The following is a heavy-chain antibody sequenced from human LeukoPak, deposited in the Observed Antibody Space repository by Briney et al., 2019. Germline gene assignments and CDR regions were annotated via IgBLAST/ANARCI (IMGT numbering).Heavy chain of an antibody. Sequence: PSETLSLTCAVYGGSFSGYYWSWIRQPPGKGLEWIGEINHSGSTNYNPSLKSRVTISVDTSKNQFSLKLSSVTAADTAVYYCARHTPLLRYFDWLHYFDYWGQGTLVTVSS. CDR2: INHSGST. V-gene: IGHV4-34*01. CDR3: ARHTPLLRYFDWLHYFDY. CDR1: GGSFSGYY. J-gene: IGHJ4*02. D-gene: IGHD3-9*01.